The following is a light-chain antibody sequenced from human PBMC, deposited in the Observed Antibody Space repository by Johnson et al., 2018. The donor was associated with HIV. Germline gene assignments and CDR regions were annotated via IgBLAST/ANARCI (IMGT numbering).Light chain of an antibody. CDR3: GTWDSSLSAEV. CDR2: ENN. Sequence: QSVLTQPPSVSAAPGQMVTISCSGSSSNIGNNYVSWYQQLPGTAPKLLIYENNKRPSGIPDRFSGSKSGTSATLGLTGLQTGDEADYYCGTWDSSLSAEVFGTGTKVTVL. J-gene: IGLJ1*01. CDR1: SSNIGNNY. V-gene: IGLV1-51*02.